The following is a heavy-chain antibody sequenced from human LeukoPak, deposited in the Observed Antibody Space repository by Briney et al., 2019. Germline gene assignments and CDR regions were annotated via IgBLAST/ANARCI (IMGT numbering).Heavy chain of an antibody. J-gene: IGHJ4*02. V-gene: IGHV4-39*01. D-gene: IGHD5-18*01. CDR3: ARRSPGYSYGY. Sequence: SGTPSLTCTVSGGSISSSYYWGWIRQAPGKGLEWIGSIFHSGKTYYNPSLKSRVTISLDTSKNQFSLKLTSVTAADTAVYYCARRSPGYSYGYWGQGTLVTVSS. CDR1: GGSISSSYY. CDR2: IFHSGKT.